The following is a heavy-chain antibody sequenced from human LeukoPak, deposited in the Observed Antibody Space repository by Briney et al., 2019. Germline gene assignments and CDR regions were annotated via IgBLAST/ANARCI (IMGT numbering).Heavy chain of an antibody. V-gene: IGHV3-7*01. CDR1: GFTFSSYW. CDR2: IKQDGSEK. J-gene: IGHJ4*02. CDR3: ARDWAAANY. D-gene: IGHD2-15*01. Sequence: GGSLRLSCAASGFTFSSYWVSWVRQAPGKGLEWVANIKQDGSEKYYVDSVKGRFTISRDNAKNSLYLQMNSLRAEDTAVYYCARDWAAANYWGQGTLVTVSS.